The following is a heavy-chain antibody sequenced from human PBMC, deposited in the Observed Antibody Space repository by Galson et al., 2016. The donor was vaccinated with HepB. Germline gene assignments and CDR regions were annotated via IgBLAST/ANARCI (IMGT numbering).Heavy chain of an antibody. CDR3: AKERLVRRIFDH. CDR2: ISFDGSNT. D-gene: IGHD1-1*01. J-gene: IGHJ4*02. V-gene: IGHV3-30*18. CDR1: GFKLSTYG. Sequence: SLRLSCAASGFKLSTYGIHWVRQAPGKGLEWVAAISFDGSNTYYLHSVRGRFTISRDNSNNTLYLQMNGLRAEDRAVYYCAKERLVRRIFDHWGQGTLLTVSS.